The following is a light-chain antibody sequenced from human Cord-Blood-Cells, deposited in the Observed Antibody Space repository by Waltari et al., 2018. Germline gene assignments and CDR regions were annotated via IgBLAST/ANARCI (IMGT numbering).Light chain of an antibody. Sequence: EIVLTQSPAPLSLSPGERATLSCRASQSVSNYLAWYQQKPGQAPRLLIYDASNRATGIPARFSGSGSGTDFTLTISSLEPEDFAVYYCQQRSNWPGFTFGPGTKVDIK. V-gene: IGKV3-11*01. J-gene: IGKJ3*01. CDR2: DAS. CDR1: QSVSNY. CDR3: QQRSNWPGFT.